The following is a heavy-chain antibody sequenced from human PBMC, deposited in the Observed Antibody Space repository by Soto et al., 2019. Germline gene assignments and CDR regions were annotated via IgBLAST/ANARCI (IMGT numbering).Heavy chain of an antibody. J-gene: IGHJ4*02. Sequence: PGGSLRLSCAASGFTFSSYDMHWVRQATGKGLEWVSAIGTAGDTYYPGSVKGRFTISRENAKNSLYLQMNSLRAGDTAVYYCARGGGLAAAGTPLDYWGQGTLVTVSS. CDR2: IGTAGDT. V-gene: IGHV3-13*01. CDR1: GFTFSSYD. D-gene: IGHD6-13*01. CDR3: ARGGGLAAAGTPLDY.